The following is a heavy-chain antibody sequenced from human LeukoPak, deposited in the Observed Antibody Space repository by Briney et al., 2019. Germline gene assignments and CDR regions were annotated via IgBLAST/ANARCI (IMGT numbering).Heavy chain of an antibody. CDR3: ARASYYYDSSPAFDI. J-gene: IGHJ3*02. CDR2: INPNSGGT. CDR1: GYTFTGYY. D-gene: IGHD3-22*01. Sequence: GASVKVSCKASGYTFTGYYMHWVRQAPGQGLEWMGWINPNSGGTNYAQKFQGRVTMTRDTSISTAYMELSRLRSDDTAVYYCARASYYYDSSPAFDIWGQGTMVTVSS. V-gene: IGHV1-2*02.